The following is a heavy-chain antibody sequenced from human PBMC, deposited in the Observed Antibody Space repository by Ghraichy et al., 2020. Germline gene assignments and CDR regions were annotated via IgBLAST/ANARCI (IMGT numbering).Heavy chain of an antibody. J-gene: IGHJ6*02. CDR1: GGSIRSYY. CDR2: VYYNGNT. Sequence: SETLSLTCTVSGGSIRSYYWSWIRHLPGKGLEWIGYVYYNGNTDYSPSLKSRATISVDTSKNQFSLRLTSVTAAVTAVYYCARRGRGYSLYFYGLDIWGQGTTVTVSS. CDR3: ARRGRGYSLYFYGLDI. V-gene: IGHV4-59*08. D-gene: IGHD5-12*01.